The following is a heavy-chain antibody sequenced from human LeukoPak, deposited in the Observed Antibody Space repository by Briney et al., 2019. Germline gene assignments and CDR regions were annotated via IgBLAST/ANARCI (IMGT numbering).Heavy chain of an antibody. V-gene: IGHV3-23*01. CDR1: GFTFSSYS. CDR3: VKRSVSGTYFFDY. Sequence: GGSLRLSCAASGFTFSSYSMNWVRQAPGKGLEWVSSISGSGVGTFYADSVKGRFTISRDNSKNTLYLQMNSLRAEDTAVYYCVKRSVSGTYFFDYWGQGVLVTVSS. CDR2: ISGSGVGT. D-gene: IGHD1-26*01. J-gene: IGHJ4*02.